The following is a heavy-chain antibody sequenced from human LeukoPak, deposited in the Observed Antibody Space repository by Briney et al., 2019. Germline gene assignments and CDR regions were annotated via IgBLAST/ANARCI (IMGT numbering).Heavy chain of an antibody. Sequence: PGGSLRLSCAASGFTFSSYAMTWVRQAPGKGLEWVSGIDSVGSSTYYADSVKGRFTISRDNSKNTLYLQMNSLRAEDTAVYYCARDRLWELLHLGWFDPWGQGTLVTVSS. D-gene: IGHD1-26*01. V-gene: IGHV3-23*03. CDR1: GFTFSSYA. J-gene: IGHJ5*02. CDR3: ARDRLWELLHLGWFDP. CDR2: IDSVGSST.